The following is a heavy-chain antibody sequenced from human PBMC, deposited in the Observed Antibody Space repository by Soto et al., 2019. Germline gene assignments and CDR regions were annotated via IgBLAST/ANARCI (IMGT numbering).Heavy chain of an antibody. Sequence: GGSLRLSCTGSGFTFGNYGMHWVRQAPGKGLEWVASTSYDGNNKYYADSLKGRFTISRDNSKKMVYLQMTSLGPEDTAVYYCAKGGGSARDFDYWGKGALVTVSS. CDR3: AKGGGSARDFDY. CDR1: GFTFGNYG. J-gene: IGHJ4*02. V-gene: IGHV3-30*18. CDR2: TSYDGNNK. D-gene: IGHD1-26*01.